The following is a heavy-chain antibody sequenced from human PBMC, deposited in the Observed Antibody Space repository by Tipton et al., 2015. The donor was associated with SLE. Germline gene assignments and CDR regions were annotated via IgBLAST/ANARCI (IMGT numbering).Heavy chain of an antibody. Sequence: TLSLTCTVSGGTIRSSAYYWGWIRQPPGKGLEWVGSIHFSGSTHYTSSLGSRVTISVDTSKNQFSLRLNSVTAADTALYYCARQRLRYSSSWSPNWFDPWGQGTLVTVSS. CDR3: ARQRLRYSSSWSPNWFDP. J-gene: IGHJ5*02. CDR1: GGTIRSSAYY. D-gene: IGHD6-13*01. CDR2: IHFSGST. V-gene: IGHV4-39*01.